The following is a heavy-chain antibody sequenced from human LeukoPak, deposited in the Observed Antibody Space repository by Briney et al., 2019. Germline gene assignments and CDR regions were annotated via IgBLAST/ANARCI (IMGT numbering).Heavy chain of an antibody. CDR2: INNDGSST. J-gene: IGHJ4*02. CDR3: ARGRSGYYFDY. D-gene: IGHD3-10*01. CDR1: GFTFSDVW. V-gene: IGHV3-74*01. Sequence: GGSLRLSCAASGFTFSDVWMHWVRLAPGKGLEWVSRINNDGSSTGHADSVKGRFTTSRDNSKNTLYLQMSSVRAEDTAVYYCARGRSGYYFDYWGEGTLVTVFS.